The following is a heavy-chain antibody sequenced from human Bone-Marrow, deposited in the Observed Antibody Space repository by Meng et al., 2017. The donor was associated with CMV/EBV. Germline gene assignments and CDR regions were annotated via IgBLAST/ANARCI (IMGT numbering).Heavy chain of an antibody. V-gene: IGHV4-34*01. CDR3: AREHRGNRYNWFDP. J-gene: IGHJ5*02. CDR2: INHSGST. D-gene: IGHD1-14*01. CDR1: GGSFSGYY. Sequence: SQTLSLTCAVYGGSFSGYYWSWIRQPPGKGLEWIGEINHSGSTNYNPSLKSRVTISVDTSKNQFSLKLTSVTAADTAVYYCAREHRGNRYNWFDPWGQGTLVTVYS.